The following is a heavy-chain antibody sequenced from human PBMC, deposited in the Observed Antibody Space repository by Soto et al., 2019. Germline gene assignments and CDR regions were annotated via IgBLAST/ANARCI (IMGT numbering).Heavy chain of an antibody. CDR2: IKQDGSEK. Sequence: EVQLVESGGGLVQPGGSLRLSCAASGFSFSSYWMSWVRQAPGKGLEWVAYIKQDGSEKYYVDSVKGRFTISRDNAKNSLYLQRNSLRAEDMAVYYCARGRGCDYWGQGTVVTVSS. V-gene: IGHV3-7*04. J-gene: IGHJ4*02. D-gene: IGHD1-26*01. CDR3: ARGRGCDY. CDR1: GFSFSSYW.